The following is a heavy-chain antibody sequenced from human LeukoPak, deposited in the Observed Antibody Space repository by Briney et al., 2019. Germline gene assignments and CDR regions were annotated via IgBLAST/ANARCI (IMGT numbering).Heavy chain of an antibody. J-gene: IGHJ4*02. CDR1: GSTFSGSA. CDR2: IRSKANSYAT. V-gene: IGHV3-73*01. CDR3: TIHGGAWEDY. D-gene: IGHD1-26*01. Sequence: GGSLRLSCAASGSTFSGSAMHWVRQASGKGLEWVGRIRSKANSYATAYAASVKGRFTISRDDSKNTAYLQMNSLKTEDTAVYYCTIHGGAWEDYWGQGTLVTVSS.